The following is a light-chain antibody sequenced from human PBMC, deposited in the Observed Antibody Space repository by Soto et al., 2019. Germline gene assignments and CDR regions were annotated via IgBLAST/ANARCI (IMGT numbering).Light chain of an antibody. CDR1: SGDVGGYNY. CDR2: DVI. Sequence: QSVLTQPASVSGSPGQSITISCTATSGDVGGYNYVSWYQQHPGKAPKLMIFDVINRPSGVSNRFSGSKSGNTASLTISGLQAEDEADYYCSSYTSGSTSVVFGGRTKLTVL. J-gene: IGLJ2*01. V-gene: IGLV2-14*03. CDR3: SSYTSGSTSVV.